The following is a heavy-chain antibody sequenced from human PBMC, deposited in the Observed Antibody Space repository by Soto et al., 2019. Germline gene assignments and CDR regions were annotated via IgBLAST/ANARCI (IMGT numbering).Heavy chain of an antibody. V-gene: IGHV4-61*01. CDR3: ARDLQKSYYYYGMDV. CDR1: GGSVSRGSYY. Sequence: SETLSLTCTVSGGSVSRGSYYWSWIRQPPGKGLEWIGYIYYSGSTNYNPSLKSRVTISVDTSKNQFSLKLSSVTAADTAVYYCARDLQKSYYYYGMDVWGQGTTVTVSS. J-gene: IGHJ6*02. CDR2: IYYSGST.